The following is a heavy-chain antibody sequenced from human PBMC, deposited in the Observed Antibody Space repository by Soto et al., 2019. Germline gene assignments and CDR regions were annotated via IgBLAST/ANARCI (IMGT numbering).Heavy chain of an antibody. D-gene: IGHD6-13*01. V-gene: IGHV4-59*01. Sequence: SETLSLTCNVSGASIYTYYWNWIRQSPGKGLEWIGYISDGGSTNYNPSLESRVTISLDTSKKQVSLKLSSVTAADTAVYYCARVQSIAAAGNAYSYYGMDVWGQGTTVTVAS. CDR1: GASIYTYY. CDR2: ISDGGST. J-gene: IGHJ6*02. CDR3: ARVQSIAAAGNAYSYYGMDV.